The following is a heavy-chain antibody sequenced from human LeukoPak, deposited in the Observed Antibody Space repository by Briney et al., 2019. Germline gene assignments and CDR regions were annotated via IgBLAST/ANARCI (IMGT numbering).Heavy chain of an antibody. Sequence: GGSLRLSCEASGFAFHNYAMAWVRQAPGKGLEYVSSIGASGDNIYYGGSVKGRFTISRDNSKNTLFLQMNSLRAEDTALYYCATQSPDYSIGPSYGSFNIWGQGTKVTVSS. D-gene: IGHD3-10*01. CDR2: IGASGDNI. CDR3: ATQSPDYSIGPSYGSFNI. CDR1: GFAFHNYA. J-gene: IGHJ3*02. V-gene: IGHV3-23*01.